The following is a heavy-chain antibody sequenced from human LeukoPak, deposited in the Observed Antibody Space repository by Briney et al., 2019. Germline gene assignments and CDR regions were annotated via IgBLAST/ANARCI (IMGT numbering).Heavy chain of an antibody. V-gene: IGHV4-59*01. CDR2: IHYSGST. CDR3: ARGSSGWHGPLDY. Sequence: SETLSLTCTVSGGSTSSYYWSWIRQPPGKGLEWIGYIHYSGSTNYNSSLKSRVTISVDMSKNQFSLKLSSVTAADTAVYYCARGSSGWHGPLDYWGQGTLATVSS. D-gene: IGHD6-19*01. J-gene: IGHJ4*02. CDR1: GGSTSSYY.